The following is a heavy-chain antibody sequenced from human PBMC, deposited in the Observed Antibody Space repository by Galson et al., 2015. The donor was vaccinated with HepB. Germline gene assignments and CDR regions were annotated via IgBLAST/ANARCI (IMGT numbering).Heavy chain of an antibody. V-gene: IGHV3-23*01. J-gene: IGHJ1*01. CDR3: ARDPSSSWYRGHFQH. CDR2: ITGSGGNT. Sequence: SLRLSCAASGFTFRSYAMSWVRQAPGKGLEWVPTITGSGGNTYYADSVKGRFTISRDNSKNTLYVEINSLRVEDTAVYYCARDPSSSWYRGHFQHWGQGTLVSVSS. D-gene: IGHD6-13*01. CDR1: GFTFRSYA.